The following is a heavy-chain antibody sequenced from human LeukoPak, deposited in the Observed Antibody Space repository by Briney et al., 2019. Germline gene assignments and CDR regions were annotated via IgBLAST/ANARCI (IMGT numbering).Heavy chain of an antibody. D-gene: IGHD3-22*01. CDR2: IWYDGSNK. J-gene: IGHJ4*02. V-gene: IGHV3-33*01. Sequence: GRSLRLSCAASGFTFSSYGIHWVRQAPGKGLEWVAVIWYDGSNKYYADSVKGRFTISRDNSKNTLYLQMNSLRAEDTAVYYCARGKVVMPVDYWGQGTLVTVSS. CDR1: GFTFSSYG. CDR3: ARGKVVMPVDY.